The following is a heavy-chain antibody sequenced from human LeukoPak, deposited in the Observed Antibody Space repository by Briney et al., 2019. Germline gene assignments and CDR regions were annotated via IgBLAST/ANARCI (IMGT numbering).Heavy chain of an antibody. Sequence: SVKVSCKDSGGSCSSTIIGWVRQAPGQGLEWMGGIVPIFGKTKYAQKFQGRVTITTDESSSTAYMELSSLRSYDTAIYYCARGWGIPAPISWFDPWGQGTLVTVSS. D-gene: IGHD2-2*01. J-gene: IGHJ5*02. CDR3: ARGWGIPAPISWFDP. CDR1: GGSCSSTI. CDR2: IVPIFGKT. V-gene: IGHV1-69*05.